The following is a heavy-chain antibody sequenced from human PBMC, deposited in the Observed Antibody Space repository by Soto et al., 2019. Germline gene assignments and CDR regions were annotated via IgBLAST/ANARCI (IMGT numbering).Heavy chain of an antibody. Sequence: QVQLQESGPGLVKPSETLSLTCTVSGGSISSYYWSWIRQPPGKGLEWIGYIYYSGSTNYNPSLKSRVTISVDTSKNQFSLKLSSVTAADTAVYYCARDEVGSSGWYVGYNYWGQGTLVTVSS. CDR3: ARDEVGSSGWYVGYNY. CDR2: IYYSGST. CDR1: GGSISSYY. J-gene: IGHJ4*02. D-gene: IGHD6-19*01. V-gene: IGHV4-59*01.